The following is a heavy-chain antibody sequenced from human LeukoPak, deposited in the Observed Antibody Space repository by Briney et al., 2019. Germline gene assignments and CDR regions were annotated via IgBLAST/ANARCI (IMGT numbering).Heavy chain of an antibody. D-gene: IGHD5-12*01. CDR3: ARRGRATIQGLRRSPHHFDY. Sequence: SETLSLTCAVYGGSFSGYYWSWIRQPPGKGLEWIGEINQSGSTNYNPSLKSRVTISVDTSKNQFSLKLSSVTAADTAVYYCARRGRATIQGLRRSPHHFDYWGQGTLVTVSS. J-gene: IGHJ4*02. CDR1: GGSFSGYY. CDR2: INQSGST. V-gene: IGHV4-34*01.